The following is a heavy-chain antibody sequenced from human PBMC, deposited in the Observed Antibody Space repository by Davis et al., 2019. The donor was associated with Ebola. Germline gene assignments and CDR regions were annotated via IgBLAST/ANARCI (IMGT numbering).Heavy chain of an antibody. J-gene: IGHJ6*02. V-gene: IGHV1-18*01. CDR2: ISAYNGNT. CDR3: ARTPIHYYGMDV. CDR1: GYTFTSYG. Sequence: ASVQVSCKASGYTFTSYGISWVRQAPGQGLEWMGWISAYNGNTNYAQKLQGRVTMTTDTSTGTAYMELRSLRSDDTAVYYCARTPIHYYGMDVWGQGTTVTVSS.